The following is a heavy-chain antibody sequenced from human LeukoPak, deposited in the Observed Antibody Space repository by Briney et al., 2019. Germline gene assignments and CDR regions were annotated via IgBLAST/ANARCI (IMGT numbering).Heavy chain of an antibody. D-gene: IGHD5-18*01. CDR3: ARVGRGYSFKVYYFDY. V-gene: IGHV3-30*04. CDR1: GFTLSGYA. J-gene: IGHJ4*02. Sequence: PGGSLRPSCAASGFTLSGYAIHWVRQAPGKGLEWVAVISYDGSNKFYADSVKGRFTISRDNSNNTLFLQMNSLRAEDTAVYYCARVGRGYSFKVYYFDYWGQGTLVTVSS. CDR2: ISYDGSNK.